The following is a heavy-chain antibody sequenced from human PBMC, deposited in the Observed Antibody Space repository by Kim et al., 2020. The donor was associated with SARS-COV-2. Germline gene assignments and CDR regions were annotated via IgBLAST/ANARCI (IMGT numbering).Heavy chain of an antibody. CDR3: ARAPIYVDYFDY. CDR1: GFTFSSYS. Sequence: GGSLRLSCAASGFTFSSYSMNWVRQAPGKGLEWVSSISSSSSYIYYADSVKGRFTISRDNAKNSLYLQMNSLRAEDTAVYYCARAPIYVDYFDYWGQGTLVTVSS. D-gene: IGHD3-10*02. J-gene: IGHJ4*02. V-gene: IGHV3-21*01. CDR2: ISSSSSYI.